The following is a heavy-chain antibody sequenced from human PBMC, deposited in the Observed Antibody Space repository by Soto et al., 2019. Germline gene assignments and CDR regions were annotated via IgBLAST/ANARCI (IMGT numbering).Heavy chain of an antibody. J-gene: IGHJ6*02. D-gene: IGHD5-12*01. CDR3: ARHLDGYNHYYYYGMDV. V-gene: IGHV5-10-1*01. Sequence: GESLKISCNGSGYSFTSYWISWVRQMPGKGLEWMGRIDPSDSYTNYSPSFQGHVTISADKSISTAYLQWSSLKASDTAMYYCARHLDGYNHYYYYGMDVWGQGTTVTVSS. CDR2: IDPSDSYT. CDR1: GYSFTSYW.